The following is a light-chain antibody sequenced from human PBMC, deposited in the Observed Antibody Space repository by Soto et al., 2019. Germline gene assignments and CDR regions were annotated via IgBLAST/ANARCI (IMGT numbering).Light chain of an antibody. CDR3: SSFTTSDTYV. CDR1: SSDVGSFNR. CDR2: DVN. Sequence: QSALTQPPSVSGSPGQSVAISCTGTSSDVGSFNRVSWYQQSPGTAPKLMIYDVNNRPSGVPDRFSGSKSGNAASLTISGLQAKDESDYYCSSFTTSDTYVFGTGTKLTVL. V-gene: IGLV2-18*02. J-gene: IGLJ1*01.